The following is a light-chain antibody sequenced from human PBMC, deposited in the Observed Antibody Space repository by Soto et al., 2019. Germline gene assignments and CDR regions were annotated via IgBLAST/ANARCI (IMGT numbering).Light chain of an antibody. Sequence: EIVLTQSPGTLSLSPGERATLSCRASQSVSSSYLAWYQQKPGQAPRLLIYGASSRATGIPDRFSGSGSGTAFTLTISSLEPGAFAVYYCQQYDCSPLTFGGGTKVEIK. J-gene: IGKJ4*01. CDR2: GAS. CDR1: QSVSSSY. CDR3: QQYDCSPLT. V-gene: IGKV3-20*01.